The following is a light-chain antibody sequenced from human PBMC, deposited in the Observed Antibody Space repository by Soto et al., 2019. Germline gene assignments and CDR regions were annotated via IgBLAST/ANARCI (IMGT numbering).Light chain of an antibody. CDR3: QQYENYWT. V-gene: IGKV1-5*01. CDR2: DAS. CDR1: QSISAW. Sequence: DIQMTQSRSTLCASVGDRVTITCRASQSISAWLAWYQQKPGKAPKLLIYDASNLESGVPSRFSGSGSGTEFTLTISNLQPDDFATYYCQQYENYWTFGQGTKVDIK. J-gene: IGKJ1*01.